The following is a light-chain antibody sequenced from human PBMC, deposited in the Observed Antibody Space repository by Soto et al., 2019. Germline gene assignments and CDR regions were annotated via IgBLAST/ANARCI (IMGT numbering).Light chain of an antibody. J-gene: IGKJ5*01. CDR1: QSFRVL. CDR3: QQRHMWPIT. V-gene: IGKV3-11*01. CDR2: DAY. Sequence: EVVLTRSPVTLSLSPGERAAFSCRASQSFRVLLGWYQQKPGQAPRLLIYDAYNRATGIPPRFIGSGSGDDFTLTIGSLAPEDSAVYYCQQRHMWPITFGQGTRLEIK.